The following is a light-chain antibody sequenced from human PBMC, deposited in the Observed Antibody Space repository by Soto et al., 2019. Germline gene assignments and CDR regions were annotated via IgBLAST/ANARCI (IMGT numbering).Light chain of an antibody. Sequence: QYALTQPASVSGSPGQSITISCTGTSSDVGGYNSVSWYQQHPGKAPQLMIYDVTNRPSGVSNRFSGSKSGDTASLTISGLQAEDEADYYCSSYTSSNTLVFGGGTKVTVL. CDR2: DVT. V-gene: IGLV2-14*01. CDR1: SSDVGGYNS. CDR3: SSYTSSNTLV. J-gene: IGLJ2*01.